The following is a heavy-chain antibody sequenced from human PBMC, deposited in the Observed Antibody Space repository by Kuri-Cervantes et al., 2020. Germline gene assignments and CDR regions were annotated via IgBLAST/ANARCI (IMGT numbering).Heavy chain of an antibody. CDR2: IKQDGSEN. J-gene: IGHJ4*02. D-gene: IGHD6-13*01. CDR1: GFTFSSYW. CDR3: ARGRGSSCTNLDY. V-gene: IGHV3-7*01. Sequence: GGSLRLSCAASGFTFSSYWMSWVRQAPGKGLQWVANIKQDGSENYYVDSVKGRFTISRDNAKNSLYLQMNSLRAEDTAVYYCARGRGSSCTNLDYWGQGNLVTVSS.